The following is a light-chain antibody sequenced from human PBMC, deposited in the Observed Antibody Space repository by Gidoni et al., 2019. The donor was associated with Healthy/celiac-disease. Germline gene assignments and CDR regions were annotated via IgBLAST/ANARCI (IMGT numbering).Light chain of an antibody. CDR2: DAS. CDR3: QQRSNWPRGLT. J-gene: IGKJ4*01. CDR1: QSVSSD. V-gene: IGKV3-11*01. Sequence: EIFLTQSPATLSLSPGESATLSCRASQSVSSDLAWSQQKTGQAPRLLIDDASNRAPGNPARFSGSGSGTDFTRTISSLEPEDFAVYYCQQRSNWPRGLTFGGXTKVEIK.